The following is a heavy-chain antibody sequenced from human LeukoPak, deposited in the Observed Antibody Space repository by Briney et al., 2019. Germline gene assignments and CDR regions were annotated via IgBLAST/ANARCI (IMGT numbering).Heavy chain of an antibody. CDR2: ISSSSSTI. V-gene: IGHV3-48*01. Sequence: AGGSLRPSCAASGFTFSSYSMNWVRQAPGKGLEWVSYISSSSSTIYYADSVKGRFTISRDNAKNSLYLQMNSLRAEDTAVYYCARDSYYDILTGYYFDYWGQGTLVTVSS. J-gene: IGHJ4*02. CDR3: ARDSYYDILTGYYFDY. CDR1: GFTFSSYS. D-gene: IGHD3-9*01.